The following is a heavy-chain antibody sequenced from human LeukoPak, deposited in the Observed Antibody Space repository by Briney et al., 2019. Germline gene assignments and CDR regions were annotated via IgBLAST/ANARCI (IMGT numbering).Heavy chain of an antibody. V-gene: IGHV3-9*01. CDR2: ISWNSGSI. CDR1: GFTFDDYA. CDR3: VKAGEEVVPAASFDY. Sequence: GGSLRLSCAASGFTFDDYAMHWVRQAPGKGLEWVSGISWNSGSIGYADSVKGRFTISRDNAKNSLYLQMNSLRAEDTALYYCVKAGEEVVPAASFDYWGQGTLVTVSS. D-gene: IGHD2-2*01. J-gene: IGHJ4*02.